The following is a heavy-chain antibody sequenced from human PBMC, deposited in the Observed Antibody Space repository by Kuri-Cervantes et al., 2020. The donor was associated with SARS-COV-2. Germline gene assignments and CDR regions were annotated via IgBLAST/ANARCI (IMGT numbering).Heavy chain of an antibody. CDR3: ARPQTVEGATDAFDI. V-gene: IGHV1-8*03. CDR2: MNPNSGNT. J-gene: IGHJ3*02. Sequence: ASVKVSCKASGYTFTSYDINWVRQATGQGLERMGWMNPNSGNTGYAQKFQGRVTITRNTSISTAYMELSSLRSEDTAVYYCARPQTVEGATDAFDIWGQGTMVTVSS. CDR1: GYTFTSYD. D-gene: IGHD1-26*01.